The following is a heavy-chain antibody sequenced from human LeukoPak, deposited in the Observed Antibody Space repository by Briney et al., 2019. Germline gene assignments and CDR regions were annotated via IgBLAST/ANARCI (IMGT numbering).Heavy chain of an antibody. V-gene: IGHV3-74*01. CDR2: INIGVSDT. D-gene: IGHD4-17*01. Sequence: GGSLRLSCADSGFPFSSFWMHWVRPAPGKGLMWVSRINIGVSDTLYADSVKGRFTISRDNAKNTLYLQMNSLRAEDTAVYYCARGMATVTGPFDSWGQGTLVTVSS. CDR3: ARGMATVTGPFDS. CDR1: GFPFSSFW. J-gene: IGHJ4*02.